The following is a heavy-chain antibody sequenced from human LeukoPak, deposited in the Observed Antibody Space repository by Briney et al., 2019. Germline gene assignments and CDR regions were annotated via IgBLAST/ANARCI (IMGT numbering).Heavy chain of an antibody. V-gene: IGHV3-48*03. CDR1: GFTFSSYE. CDR2: ISSSGSTI. D-gene: IGHD5-12*01. CDR3: ATYDIVTTKFDY. Sequence: PGGSLRLSCAASGFTFSSYEMNWVRQAPGKGLEWVSYISSSGSTIYYADSVKGRFTISRDNSKNTLYLQMNSLRAEDTAMYYCATYDIVTTKFDYWGQGTLVTVSS. J-gene: IGHJ4*02.